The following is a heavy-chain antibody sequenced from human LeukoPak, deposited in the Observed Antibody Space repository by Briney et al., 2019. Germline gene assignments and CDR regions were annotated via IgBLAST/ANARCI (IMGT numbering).Heavy chain of an antibody. J-gene: IGHJ4*02. CDR3: ARAGSALPCFDY. CDR1: GFTFSSYE. Sequence: PGGSLRLSCAASGFTFSSYEMNWVRQAPGKGLECVSYISSSGSSIYYADSVKGRFTISRDNAKNSLYQQMNSLRAEDTAVYYCARAGSALPCFDYWGQGTLVTVSS. CDR2: ISSSGSSI. D-gene: IGHD6-19*01. V-gene: IGHV3-48*03.